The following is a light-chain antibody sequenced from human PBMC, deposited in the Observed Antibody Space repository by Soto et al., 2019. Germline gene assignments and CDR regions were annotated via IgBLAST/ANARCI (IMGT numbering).Light chain of an antibody. Sequence: DIQMTQSPSSLPASVGDRVTITCRASQSIRTYLNWYQQKPGKVPNLLIYGASSLQSGVPSRFSGSGSETDFTLTINNLQPEDFATYYCQQSYTAVFTFGPGTKVDI. CDR2: GAS. J-gene: IGKJ3*01. CDR1: QSIRTY. CDR3: QQSYTAVFT. V-gene: IGKV1-39*01.